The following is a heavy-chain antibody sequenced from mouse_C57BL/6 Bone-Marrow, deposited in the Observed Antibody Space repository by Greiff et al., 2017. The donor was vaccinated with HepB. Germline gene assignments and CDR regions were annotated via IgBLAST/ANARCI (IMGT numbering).Heavy chain of an antibody. CDR3: AKGGIMIESWFAC. J-gene: IGHJ3*01. D-gene: IGHD2-4*01. CDR2: IYPGDGDT. V-gene: IGHV1-82*01. Sequence: QVQLQQSGPELVKPGASVKISCKASGYAFSSSWMNWVKQRPGKGLEWIGRIYPGDGDTNYNGKFKGKATLTADKSSSTAYMQLSSLTSEDSAFYFCAKGGIMIESWFACWGQGTPVTVST. CDR1: GYAFSSSW.